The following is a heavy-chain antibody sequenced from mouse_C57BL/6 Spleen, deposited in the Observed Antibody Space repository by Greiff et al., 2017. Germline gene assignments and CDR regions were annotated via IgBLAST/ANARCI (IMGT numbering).Heavy chain of an antibody. CDR1: GFTFSSYA. V-gene: IGHV5-4*01. D-gene: IGHD2-4*01. CDR3: ASVYYDYDGAY. J-gene: IGHJ3*01. CDR2: ISDGGSYT. Sequence: EVQRVESGGGLVKPGGSLKLSCAASGFTFSSYAMSWVRQTPEKRLEWVATISDGGSYTYYPDKVKGRFTISRDNAKNNLYLQMSHLKSEDTAMYYCASVYYDYDGAYWGQGTLVTVSA.